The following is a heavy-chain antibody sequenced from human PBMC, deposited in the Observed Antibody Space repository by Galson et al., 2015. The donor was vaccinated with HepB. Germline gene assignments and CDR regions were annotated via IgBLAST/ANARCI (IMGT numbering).Heavy chain of an antibody. Sequence: SLRLSCAASGLTFSSYSMHWVRQAPGEGLESVSAISTNGDSTYYADSVKGRFTISRDNSKNTLYLQMSSLRPEDTAVYYCVKSAYGSGIDYWGQGTLVTVSS. D-gene: IGHD3-10*01. J-gene: IGHJ4*02. CDR3: VKSAYGSGIDY. CDR2: ISTNGDST. CDR1: GLTFSSYS. V-gene: IGHV3-64D*06.